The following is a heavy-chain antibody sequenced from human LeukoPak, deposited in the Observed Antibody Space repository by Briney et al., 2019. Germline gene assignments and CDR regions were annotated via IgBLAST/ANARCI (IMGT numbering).Heavy chain of an antibody. CDR2: IYHSGST. CDR1: GGSISSSNW. D-gene: IGHD3-9*01. Sequence: PSETLSLTCAVSGGSISSSNWWSWVRQPPGKGLEWIGEIYHSGSTNYNPSLKSRVTISVDKSKNQFSLKLSSVTAADTAVYYCAVLYYDILTGPGGAFDIWGQGTMVTVSS. V-gene: IGHV4-4*02. J-gene: IGHJ3*02. CDR3: AVLYYDILTGPGGAFDI.